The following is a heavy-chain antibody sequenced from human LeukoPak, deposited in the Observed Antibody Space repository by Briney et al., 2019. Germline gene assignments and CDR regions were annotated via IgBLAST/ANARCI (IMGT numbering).Heavy chain of an antibody. CDR3: ARDRGYYYGSGSHRVLDY. D-gene: IGHD3-10*01. J-gene: IGHJ4*02. CDR2: IWYDGSNK. CDR1: GFTFSSYG. V-gene: IGHV3-33*01. Sequence: GSLRLSCAASGFTFSSYGMHWVRQAPGKGLEWVAVIWYDGSNKYYADSVKGRFTISRDNSKNTLYLQMNSLRAEDTAVYYCARDRGYYYGSGSHRVLDYWGQGTLVTVSS.